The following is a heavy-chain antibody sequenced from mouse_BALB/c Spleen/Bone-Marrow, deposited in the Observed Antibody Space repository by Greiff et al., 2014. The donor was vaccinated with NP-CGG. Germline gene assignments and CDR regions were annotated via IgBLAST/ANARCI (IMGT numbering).Heavy chain of an antibody. J-gene: IGHJ1*01. CDR2: IYPGDDDT. V-gene: IGHV1-80*01. CDR3: AKGKDGGSPYFDV. Sequence: QVQLQQSGAELVRPGSSVKISCKASGYAFSSYRMNWVKQRPGQGLEWIGQIYPGDDDTNFNGKFKGKATLTADKSSSTVYMQLSSLTSEDSAVYFCAKGKDGGSPYFDVWGAGTTVTVSS. D-gene: IGHD2-3*01. CDR1: GYAFSSYR.